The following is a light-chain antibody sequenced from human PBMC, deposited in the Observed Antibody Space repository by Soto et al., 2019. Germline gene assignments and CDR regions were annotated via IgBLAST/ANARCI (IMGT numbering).Light chain of an antibody. CDR1: QSISSNY. V-gene: IGKV3-20*01. CDR2: GAS. Sequence: EIVLTQSPGTLSLSPGERATLSCRASQSISSNYLAWYQQRPGQAPRLLIFGASYMATGIPDRFSGSGSGTDFTLDISRLEPEDVAVYYCQQYSSSPPEFTFGRGTRVD. J-gene: IGKJ3*01. CDR3: QQYSSSPPEFT.